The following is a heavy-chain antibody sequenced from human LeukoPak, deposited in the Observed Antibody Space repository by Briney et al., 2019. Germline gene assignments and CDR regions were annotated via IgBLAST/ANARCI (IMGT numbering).Heavy chain of an antibody. Sequence: GGSLRLSCAASGFTFSNYAMAWVRQTPGKGLEWVSAITDNGINTYHADSVKGRFTISRDNSKDTLYLQMNSLRAEDTAVYYCARKYCSTTSCLFDNWGQGTLVTVSS. CDR1: GFTFSNYA. D-gene: IGHD2-2*01. J-gene: IGHJ4*02. V-gene: IGHV3-23*01. CDR3: ARKYCSTTSCLFDN. CDR2: ITDNGINT.